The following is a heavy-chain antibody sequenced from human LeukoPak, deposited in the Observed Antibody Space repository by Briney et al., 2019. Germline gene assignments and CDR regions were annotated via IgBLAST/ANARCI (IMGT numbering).Heavy chain of an antibody. CDR1: GFTFSDHY. CDR3: TKDYQGPYKYHMDV. V-gene: IGHV3-72*01. J-gene: IGHJ6*03. CDR2: TRNKANSYTT. D-gene: IGHD5-24*01. Sequence: GGSLRLSCAASGFTFSDHYMDWVRQAPGKGLEWVGRTRNKANSYTTEYAASVKGRFSISRDDSKNSLSLQMNSLRAEDTAVYYCTKDYQGPYKYHMDVWGKGTTVTVSS.